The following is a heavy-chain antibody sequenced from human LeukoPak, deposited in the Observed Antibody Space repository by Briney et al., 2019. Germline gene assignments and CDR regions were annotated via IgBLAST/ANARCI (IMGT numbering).Heavy chain of an antibody. V-gene: IGHV4-59*01. CDR1: GGSSSSFY. J-gene: IGHJ6*02. D-gene: IGHD3-22*01. CDR2: IYYSGST. CDR3: ARSHYYDTGMDV. Sequence: PSETLSLTCTVSGGSSSSFYWTWIRQPPGKGLEWIGYIYYSGSTNYNPSLKSRVTISVDTSKNQFSLKLSSVTAADTAVYFCARSHYYDTGMDVWGQGTTVTVSS.